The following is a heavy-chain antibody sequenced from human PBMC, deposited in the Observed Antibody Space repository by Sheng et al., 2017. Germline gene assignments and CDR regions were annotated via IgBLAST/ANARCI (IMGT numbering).Heavy chain of an antibody. Sequence: QVQLVQSGAEVKKPGASVTVSCKASAYMFTTYGISWVRQAPGQGPEWMGWISAYSRNTNFAQKLQGRVTMTTDTSTSTAYMELRSLRSDDTALYYCATKLGSNRSYGHTSLDLWGQGTLVTVSS. CDR1: AYMFTTYG. CDR3: ATKLGSNRSYGHTSLDL. V-gene: IGHV1-18*01. J-gene: IGHJ5*02. CDR2: ISAYSRNT. D-gene: IGHD5-18*01.